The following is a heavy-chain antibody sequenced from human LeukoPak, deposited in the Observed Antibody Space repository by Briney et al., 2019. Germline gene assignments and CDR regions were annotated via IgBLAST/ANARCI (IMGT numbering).Heavy chain of an antibody. D-gene: IGHD3-3*01. J-gene: IGHJ4*02. CDR1: GGSISSYY. V-gene: IGHV4-59*01. CDR3: ASFIRGVDY. CDR2: IYYSEST. Sequence: SETLSLTCTVSGGSISSYYWSWIRQPPGKGLEWIGYIYYSESTNYNPSLKSRVTISVDTSKNQFPLKLSSVTAADTAVYYCASFIRGVDYWGQGTLVTVSS.